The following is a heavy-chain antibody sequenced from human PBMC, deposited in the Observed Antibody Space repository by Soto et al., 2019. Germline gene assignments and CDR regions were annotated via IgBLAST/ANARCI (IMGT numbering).Heavy chain of an antibody. CDR2: IYPGDSDT. CDR3: ARHSGIAARLYYYGMDV. CDR1: GYSLTSYW. Sequence: ESLKISCKGSGYSLTSYWIGWVRQMPGKGLEWMGIIYPGDSDTRYSPSFQGQVTISADKSISTAYLQWSSLKASDTAMYYCARHSGIAARLYYYGMDVWGQGTTVTVSS. V-gene: IGHV5-51*01. D-gene: IGHD6-6*01. J-gene: IGHJ6*02.